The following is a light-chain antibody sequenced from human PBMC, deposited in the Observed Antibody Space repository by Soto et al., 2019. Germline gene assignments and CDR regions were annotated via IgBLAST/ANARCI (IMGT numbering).Light chain of an antibody. V-gene: IGKV3-15*01. J-gene: IGKJ4*01. CDR1: QSVRSS. Sequence: EIAMTQSPATLSVSPGETATLSCRASQSVRSSLVWYQQKPGQAPRLLMYGASTGATGIPARFSGSGSGTEFTLTITSLQSEDFAVYYCQHRSNWLSLTFGGGTKVDIK. CDR3: QHRSNWLSLT. CDR2: GAS.